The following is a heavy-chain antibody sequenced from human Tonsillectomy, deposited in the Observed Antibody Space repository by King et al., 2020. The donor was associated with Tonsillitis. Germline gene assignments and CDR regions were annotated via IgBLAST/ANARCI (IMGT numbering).Heavy chain of an antibody. J-gene: IGHJ2*01. CDR3: ARVLHCSGIRCYDDWYFDG. D-gene: IGHD2-15*01. CDR2: ISSYKDNT. V-gene: IGHV1-18*04. Sequence: QLVQSGAEVKKPGASVKVSCKASGYPFTSYGISWVRQAPGQGLEWMGWISSYKDNTNYTQKFQGRVTMTTDTSTSTAYMELRSLRSDDTAVYFCARVLHCSGIRCYDDWYFDGWGRGTLVTVSS. CDR1: GYPFTSYG.